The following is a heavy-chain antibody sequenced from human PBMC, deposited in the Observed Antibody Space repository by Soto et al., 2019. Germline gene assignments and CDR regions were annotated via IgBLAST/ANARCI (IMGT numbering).Heavy chain of an antibody. CDR1: GGTFSSYT. CDR3: ARDPGLQQLVPHFDY. V-gene: IGHV1-69*08. Sequence: QVQLVQSGAEVKKPGSSVKVSCKASGGTFSSYTISWVRQAPGQGLEWMGRIIPILGIANYAQKFQGRVTITADKSTSTAYMELSSLRSEDTAVYYCARDPGLQQLVPHFDYWGQGTLVTVSS. CDR2: IIPILGIA. D-gene: IGHD6-13*01. J-gene: IGHJ4*02.